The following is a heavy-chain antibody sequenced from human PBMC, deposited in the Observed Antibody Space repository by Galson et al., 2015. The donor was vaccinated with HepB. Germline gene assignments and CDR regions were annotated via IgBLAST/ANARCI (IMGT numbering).Heavy chain of an antibody. D-gene: IGHD4-23*01. Sequence: SLRLSCAASGFTFSGYSMNWVRQAPGKGLEWVSSISSSSSYIYYADSVKGRFTISRDNAKNSLYLQMNSLRAEDTAVYYCARDRVTTVVTSDFDYWGQGTLVTVSS. CDR1: GFTFSGYS. V-gene: IGHV3-21*01. CDR2: ISSSSSYI. CDR3: ARDRVTTVVTSDFDY. J-gene: IGHJ4*02.